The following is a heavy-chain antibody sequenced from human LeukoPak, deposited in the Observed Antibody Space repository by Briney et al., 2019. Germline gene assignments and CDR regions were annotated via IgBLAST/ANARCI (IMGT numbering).Heavy chain of an antibody. CDR1: GYTFTSYY. J-gene: IGHJ6*03. CDR2: INPSGGST. V-gene: IGHV1-46*01. CDR3: ARADGERGYYYYMDV. D-gene: IGHD4-17*01. Sequence: ASVKVSCKASGYTFTSYYMHWVRQAPGQGLEWMGIINPSGGSTSYAQKFQGRVTMTRDMSTSTVYMELSSLRSEDTAAYYCARADGERGYYYYMDVWGKGTTVTVSS.